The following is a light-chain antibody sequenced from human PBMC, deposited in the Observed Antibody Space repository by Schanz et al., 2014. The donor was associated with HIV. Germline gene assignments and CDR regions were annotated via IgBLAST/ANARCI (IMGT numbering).Light chain of an antibody. J-gene: IGKJ4*01. CDR3: QQYKSPPLT. CDR2: GAS. Sequence: EIVMTQSPATLSVSPGERATLSCRASQSVSSNLAWYQQKPGQAPRLLIYGASTRATGIPDRFSGSGSGTDFTLIISKLEPEDFAVYYCQQYKSPPLTFGGGTKVEIK. V-gene: IGKV3D-15*01. CDR1: QSVSSN.